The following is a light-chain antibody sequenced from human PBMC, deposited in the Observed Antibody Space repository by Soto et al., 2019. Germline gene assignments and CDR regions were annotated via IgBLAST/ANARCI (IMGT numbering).Light chain of an antibody. CDR2: SNN. Sequence: SFLTHPPSCSVSPGHMFTVSCSGSNSKIGSNVVNWYQQLPGSAPRFLISSNNHRTSGVPDRFSASKSGTSASLDISGLQSEAEGEYYCAPCDDRLNVSYVFGNGTKVPAL. V-gene: IGLV1-44*01. CDR3: APCDDRLNVSYV. J-gene: IGLJ1*01. CDR1: NSKIGSNV.